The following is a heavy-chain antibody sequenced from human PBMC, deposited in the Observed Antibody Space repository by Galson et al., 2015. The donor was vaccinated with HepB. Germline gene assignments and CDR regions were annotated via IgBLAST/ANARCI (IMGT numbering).Heavy chain of an antibody. D-gene: IGHD5-24*01. V-gene: IGHV3-30*18. CDR1: GFTFSNFG. J-gene: IGHJ3*02. Sequence: LRLSCAASGFTFSNFGMHWVRQAPGKGLGWVAVISYDGDSTYYADSVKDRFTISRDNSKSTLSLQMNSLRAEDTAVYYCTKPRRMATVMDAFDIWGQGTMVTVSS. CDR2: ISYDGDST. CDR3: TKPRRMATVMDAFDI.